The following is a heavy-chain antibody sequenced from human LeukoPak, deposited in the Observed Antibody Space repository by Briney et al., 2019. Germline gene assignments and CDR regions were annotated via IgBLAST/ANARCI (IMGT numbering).Heavy chain of an antibody. CDR1: GFTVSSNY. J-gene: IGHJ6*02. CDR3: ARGRGGLYRMAV. V-gene: IGHV3-53*01. D-gene: IGHD3-10*01. CDR2: IYSGGST. Sequence: GGSLRLSCAASGFTVSSNYMSWVRQAPGKGLEWVSVIYSGGSTYYAASVKGRFTISRDNSKNTPYLQMNSLRGEETAVYYCARGRGGLYRMAVWGQGTTVTVSS.